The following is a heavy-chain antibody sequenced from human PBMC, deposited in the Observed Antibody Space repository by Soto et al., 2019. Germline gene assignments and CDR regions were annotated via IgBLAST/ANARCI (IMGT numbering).Heavy chain of an antibody. D-gene: IGHD1-26*01. CDR1: GYSFTSLD. CDR2: MQPSSGRT. V-gene: IGHV1-8*01. Sequence: ASVKVSCKASGYSFTSLDINWVRQTTGQGLEWMGWMQPSSGRTGYAQKFQGRVTMTRDASINTAYMELSSLTSDDTAFYYCARGVTAGVDYWGQGTLVTVSS. J-gene: IGHJ4*02. CDR3: ARGVTAGVDY.